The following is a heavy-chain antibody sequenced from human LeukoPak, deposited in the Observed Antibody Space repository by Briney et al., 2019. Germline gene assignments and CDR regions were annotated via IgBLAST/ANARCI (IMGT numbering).Heavy chain of an antibody. V-gene: IGHV3-30*03. CDR3: AREASHGNWYLDL. CDR2: IGDDGSHK. CDR1: GFSFSSHG. J-gene: IGHJ2*01. Sequence: GGSLRLSCAGSGFSFSSHGIHWVRQAPGKGLEWTSVIGDDGSHKIYADSVKGRFTLSRDNSKNTLYLQMNSLRPEDTAVYYCAREASHGNWYLDLWGRGTLITVPS.